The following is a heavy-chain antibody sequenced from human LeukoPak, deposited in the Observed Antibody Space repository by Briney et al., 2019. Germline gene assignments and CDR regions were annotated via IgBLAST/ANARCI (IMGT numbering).Heavy chain of an antibody. CDR1: GFTFTNYA. J-gene: IGHJ3*02. V-gene: IGHV3-23*01. D-gene: IGHD4-17*01. CDR3: AKDLEADYGDYVWHAFDI. Sequence: GGSLRLSCAASGFTFTNYAMSWVRQAPGKGLEWVSAISGSGTSTYYADSVKGRFTISRDNSENTLYLQMSSLTDEDTAVYFCAKDLEADYGDYVWHAFDIWGQGTMVTVSS. CDR2: ISGSGTST.